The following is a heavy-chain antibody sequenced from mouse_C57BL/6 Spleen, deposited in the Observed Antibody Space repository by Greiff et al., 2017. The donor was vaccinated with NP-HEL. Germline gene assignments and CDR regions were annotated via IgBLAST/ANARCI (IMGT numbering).Heavy chain of an antibody. V-gene: IGHV5-4*01. D-gene: IGHD2-4*01. Sequence: EVKLVESGGGLVKPGGSLKLSCAASGFTFSSYAMSWVRQTPEKRLEWVATISDGGSYTYYPDNVKGRFTISRDNAKNNLYLQMSHLKSEDTAMYYCAIDPDYGFAYWGQGTLVTVSA. CDR1: GFTFSSYA. CDR3: AIDPDYGFAY. J-gene: IGHJ3*01. CDR2: ISDGGSYT.